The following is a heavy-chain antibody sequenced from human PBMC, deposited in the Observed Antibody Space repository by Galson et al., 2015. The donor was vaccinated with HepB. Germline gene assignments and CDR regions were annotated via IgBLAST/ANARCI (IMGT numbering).Heavy chain of an antibody. V-gene: IGHV3-74*01. D-gene: IGHD3-10*01. CDR1: GFTFSSYW. Sequence: SLRLSCAASGFTFSSYWMHWVRQAPGKGLVCVARINSDGSRTSYGDSVKGRFTISRDNANNTLYLQMNSLRAKDTAVYYCARGEGRGYYGSGSSSFDYWGQGTLVTVSS. CDR2: INSDGSRT. J-gene: IGHJ4*02. CDR3: ARGEGRGYYGSGSSSFDY.